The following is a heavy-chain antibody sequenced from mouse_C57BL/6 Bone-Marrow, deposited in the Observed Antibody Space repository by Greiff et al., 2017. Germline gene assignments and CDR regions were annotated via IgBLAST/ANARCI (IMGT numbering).Heavy chain of an antibody. V-gene: IGHV8-8*01. CDR1: GFSLSTFGMG. J-gene: IGHJ2*01. CDR3: ARMSVVDFDY. Sequence: QVTLKVSGPGILQPSQTLSLTCSFSGFSLSTFGMGVGWIRPPSGLGLEWLAHIWWDDDKYYDQALKSRLTISKDTSKNQVFLKIANVNTADTAAYYCARMSVVDFDYWGQGTTLTVSS. CDR2: IWWDDDK. D-gene: IGHD1-1*01.